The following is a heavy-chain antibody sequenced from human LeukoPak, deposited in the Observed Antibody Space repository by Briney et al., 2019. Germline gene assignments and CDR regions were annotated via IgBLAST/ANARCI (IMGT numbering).Heavy chain of an antibody. V-gene: IGHV1-2*02. CDR1: GYTFTGYY. CDR3: ARDLDRITMIVVGDNWFDP. CDR2: INPNSGGT. Sequence: GASVKVSCKASGYTFTGYYMHWVRQAPGQGLEWMGWINPNSGGTNYAQKFQGRVTMTRDTSISTAYMELSRLRSDDTAVYYCARDLDRITMIVVGDNWFDPWGQGTLVTVSS. D-gene: IGHD3-22*01. J-gene: IGHJ5*02.